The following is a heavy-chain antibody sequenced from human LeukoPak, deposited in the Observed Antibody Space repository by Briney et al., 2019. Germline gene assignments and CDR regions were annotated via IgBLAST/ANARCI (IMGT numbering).Heavy chain of an antibody. D-gene: IGHD6-6*01. Sequence: GGSLRLSCAASGFTFSSYGMHRVRQAPGKGLEWVAVISYDGSNKYYADSVKGRFTISRDNSKNTLYLQMNSLRAEDTAVYYCAKGHSYSSSFFDYWGQGTLVTVSS. CDR1: GFTFSSYG. CDR3: AKGHSYSSSFFDY. J-gene: IGHJ4*02. CDR2: ISYDGSNK. V-gene: IGHV3-30*18.